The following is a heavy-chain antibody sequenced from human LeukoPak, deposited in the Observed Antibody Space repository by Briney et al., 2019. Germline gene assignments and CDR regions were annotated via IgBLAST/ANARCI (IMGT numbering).Heavy chain of an antibody. CDR3: ARGTYYDFPNCFDP. CDR1: GFTFSSYS. J-gene: IGHJ5*02. CDR2: ISSSSSHI. Sequence: GGSLRLSCAASGFTFSSYSMNWVRQAPGKGLEWVSFISSSSSHIYYADSVKGRFTISRDNARNSLYLQMNSLRAEDAAVYYCARGTYYDFPNCFDPWGQGTLVTVSS. D-gene: IGHD3-3*01. V-gene: IGHV3-21*01.